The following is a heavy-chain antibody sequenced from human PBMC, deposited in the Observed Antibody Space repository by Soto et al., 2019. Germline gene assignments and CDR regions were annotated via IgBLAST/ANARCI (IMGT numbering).Heavy chain of an antibody. CDR2: ISYDGSNK. J-gene: IGHJ4*02. Sequence: GGSLRLSCAASGFTFSSYGMHWVRQAPGKGLEWVAVISYDGSNKYYADSVKGRFTISRDNSKNTLYLQMNSLRAEDTAVYYCAKDETPYLRYFEWSLPFDYWGQGTLVTAS. CDR1: GFTFSSYG. V-gene: IGHV3-30*18. CDR3: AKDETPYLRYFEWSLPFDY. D-gene: IGHD3-9*01.